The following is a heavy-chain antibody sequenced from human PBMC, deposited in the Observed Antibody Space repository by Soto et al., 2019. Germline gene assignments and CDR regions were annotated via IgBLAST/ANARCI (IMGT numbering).Heavy chain of an antibody. CDR3: ARAHYSAYDRSDYFYYGMDV. CDR2: IWHDGNHK. V-gene: IGHV3-33*01. Sequence: QAQLEEFGGGVVQPGGSLRLSCVTSGFMFSSYGMHWVRQAPGKGLEWVAVIWHDGNHKFYGDSVKGRFSISRDNSKNTVDLRMNSLRAEDTAVYYCARAHYSAYDRSDYFYYGMDVWGLGTTVTVSS. D-gene: IGHD5-12*01. CDR1: GFMFSSYG. J-gene: IGHJ6*02.